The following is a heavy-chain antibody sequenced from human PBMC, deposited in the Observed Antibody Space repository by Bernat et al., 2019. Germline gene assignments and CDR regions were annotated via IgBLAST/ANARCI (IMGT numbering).Heavy chain of an antibody. Sequence: VQLLESGGGLEQPGGSLRLSCAASGFTFSSHAMSWVRQAPGKGLEWVAVISYDGSNKYYADSVKGRFTISRDNSKNTLYLQMNSLRAEDTAVYYCARDLARGVMVRGVVGDWGQGTLVSVSS. CDR1: GFTFSSHA. CDR3: ARDLARGVMVRGVVGD. CDR2: ISYDGSNK. V-gene: IGHV3-30-3*01. J-gene: IGHJ4*02. D-gene: IGHD3-10*01.